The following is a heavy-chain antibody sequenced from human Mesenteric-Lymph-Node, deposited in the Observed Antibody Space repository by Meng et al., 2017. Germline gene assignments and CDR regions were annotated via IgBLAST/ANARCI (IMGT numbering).Heavy chain of an antibody. CDR3: ARGGYCSGGSCYRRGVIFS. D-gene: IGHD2-15*01. J-gene: IGHJ5*02. CDR1: GGSFSGYY. V-gene: IGHV4-34*02. CDR2: INHSGST. Sequence: QVDAPQAGQGRLKPWEPLSLTRAVYGGSFSGYYWSWIRQPPGKGLEWIGEINHSGSTNYNPSLKSRVTISVDTSKNQFSLKLSSVTAADTAVYYCARGGYCSGGSCYRRGVIFSWGQGTLVTVSS.